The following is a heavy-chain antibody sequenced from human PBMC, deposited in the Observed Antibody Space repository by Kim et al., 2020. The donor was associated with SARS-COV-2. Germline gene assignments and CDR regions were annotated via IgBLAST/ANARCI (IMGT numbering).Heavy chain of an antibody. CDR2: IYFTGST. Sequence: SETLSLTCTVSGGSISSGNYYWNWIRQHPGKGLEWIGYIYFTGSTDYNPSLKSRITISVDTSKNQFSLEMTSVTAADTAVYYCATLSTGRDVLHFYHGMDVWGQGTTVTVSS. CDR1: GGSISSGNYY. J-gene: IGHJ6*02. V-gene: IGHV4-31*03. D-gene: IGHD3-10*02. CDR3: ATLSTGRDVLHFYHGMDV.